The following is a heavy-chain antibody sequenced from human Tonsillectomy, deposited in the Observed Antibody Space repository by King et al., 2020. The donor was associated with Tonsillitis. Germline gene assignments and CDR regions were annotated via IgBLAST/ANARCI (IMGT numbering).Heavy chain of an antibody. J-gene: IGHJ4*02. CDR2: ISGSGGDII. V-gene: IGHV3-48*01. CDR1: GFSFNSYS. Sequence: VQLVESGGGLVQPGGSLRLSCTASGFSFNSYSMNWVRQAPGKGLEWVSYISGSGGDIIYYADSVEGRFTISRDNAKNTLYLQMNSLRAEDTAVYYCARGEHYDFWTGFQSPDCWGQGTLVTVSS. CDR3: ARGEHYDFWTGFQSPDC. D-gene: IGHD3-3*01.